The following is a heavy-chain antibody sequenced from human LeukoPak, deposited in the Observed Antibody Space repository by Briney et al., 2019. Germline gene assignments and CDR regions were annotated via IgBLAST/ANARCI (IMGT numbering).Heavy chain of an antibody. CDR3: ARVQTYYDFWSGYTTTPYYYYYMDV. V-gene: IGHV4-59*01. J-gene: IGHJ6*03. CDR2: IYYSGST. CDR1: GGSISSYY. D-gene: IGHD3-3*01. Sequence: SETLSLTCTGSGGSISSYYWSWIRQPPGKGLEWIGYIYYSGSTNYNPSLKSRVTISVDTSKNQFSLKLSSVTAADTAVYYCARVQTYYDFWSGYTTTPYYYYYMDVWGKGTTVTVSS.